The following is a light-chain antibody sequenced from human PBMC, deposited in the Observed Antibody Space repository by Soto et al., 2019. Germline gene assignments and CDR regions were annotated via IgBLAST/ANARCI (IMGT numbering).Light chain of an antibody. CDR2: EVN. V-gene: IGLV2-8*01. Sequence: QSVLTQPPSASGSPGQSVTISCTGTSTDVGTYNYVSWYQHHPGKAPKLVIYEVNKRPSGVPDRFSGSKSGNTASLTVSGLQREDEADYYCISYAGSLNLVFGGGTKLTVL. CDR1: STDVGTYNY. J-gene: IGLJ2*01. CDR3: ISYAGSLNLV.